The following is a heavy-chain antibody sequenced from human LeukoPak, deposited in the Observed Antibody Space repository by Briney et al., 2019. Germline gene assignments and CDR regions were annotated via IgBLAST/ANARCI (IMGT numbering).Heavy chain of an antibody. D-gene: IGHD3-10*01. J-gene: IGHJ4*02. CDR3: AREPYYYGSGSYIDC. V-gene: IGHV4-59*01. CDR2: IYYSGNT. CDR1: GGSTSSYY. Sequence: SETLSLTCTVSGGSTSSYYWSWIRQPPGKGLEWIGYIYYSGNTNYNPSLKSRVTISVDTSKNQFSLKLSSVTAADTAVYYCAREPYYYGSGSYIDCWGQGTLVTVSS.